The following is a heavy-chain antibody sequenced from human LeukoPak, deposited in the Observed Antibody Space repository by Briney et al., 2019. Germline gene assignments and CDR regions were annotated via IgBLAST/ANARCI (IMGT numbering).Heavy chain of an antibody. CDR1: GYTFTDYY. V-gene: IGHV1-69-2*01. Sequence: ASVKISCKVSGYTFTDYYMHWVQQAPGKGLEWMGLVDPEDGETIYAEKFQGRVTITADTSTDTAYTELSSLRSEDTAVYYCATGWVVVVPAASRVWDTLVDYWGQGTLVTVSS. CDR3: ATGWVVVVPAASRVWDTLVDY. CDR2: VDPEDGET. D-gene: IGHD2-2*01. J-gene: IGHJ4*02.